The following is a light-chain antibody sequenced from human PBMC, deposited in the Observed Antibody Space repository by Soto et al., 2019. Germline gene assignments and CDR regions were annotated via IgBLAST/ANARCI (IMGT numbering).Light chain of an antibody. Sequence: DIQMTQSPSSVSASVGDRVSITCRASQGISNWLAWYQQKPGRAPKLLIYTGSSLQSGVPSRFSGTGSGTDFTLNSSSLQPEDVATYYCQQANSFPLTFGGGTKVEIK. CDR2: TGS. V-gene: IGKV1-12*01. J-gene: IGKJ4*01. CDR1: QGISNW. CDR3: QQANSFPLT.